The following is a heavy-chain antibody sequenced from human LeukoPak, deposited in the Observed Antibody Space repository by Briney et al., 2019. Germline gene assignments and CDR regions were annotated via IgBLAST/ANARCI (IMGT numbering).Heavy chain of an antibody. V-gene: IGHV1-18*01. CDR1: GYSFTSHG. J-gene: IGHJ4*02. CDR3: ARQVDTTMALPDY. Sequence: ASVKVSCKASGYSFTSHGISWVRQAPGQGLEWMGWISGYNGNTNYAQKFQGRVTTTTDTSTSTAYMELRSLRSDDPAIYYCARQVDTTMALPDYWGQGTLVTVSS. CDR2: ISGYNGNT. D-gene: IGHD5-18*01.